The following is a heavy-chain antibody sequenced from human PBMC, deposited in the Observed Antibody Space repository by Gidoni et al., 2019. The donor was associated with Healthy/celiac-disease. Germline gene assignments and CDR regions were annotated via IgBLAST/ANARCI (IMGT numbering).Heavy chain of an antibody. CDR2: ISSSSSYI. V-gene: IGHV3-21*01. J-gene: IGHJ3*02. CDR1: RFTFSRYS. CDR3: ARDQDGDYGGDAFDI. Sequence: EVQLVESGGGLVKPGGSLRISCAASRFTFSRYSMNWVRQAPGKGLEWVSSISSSSSYIYYADSVKGRFTISRDNAKNSLYLQMNSLRAEDTAVYYCARDQDGDYGGDAFDIWGQGTMVTVSS. D-gene: IGHD4-17*01.